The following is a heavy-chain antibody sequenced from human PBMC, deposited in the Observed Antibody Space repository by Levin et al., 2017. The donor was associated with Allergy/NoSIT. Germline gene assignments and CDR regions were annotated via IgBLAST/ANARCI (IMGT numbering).Heavy chain of an antibody. CDR3: ARKYSSSSEPYGMDV. CDR1: GGTFSSYA. J-gene: IGHJ6*02. CDR2: IIPIFGTA. V-gene: IGHV1-69*06. Sequence: ASVKVSCKASGGTFSSYAISWVRQAPGQGLEWMGGIIPIFGTANYAQKFQGRVTITADKSTSTAYMELSSLRSEDTAVYYCARKYSSSSEPYGMDVWGQGTTVTVSS. D-gene: IGHD6-6*01.